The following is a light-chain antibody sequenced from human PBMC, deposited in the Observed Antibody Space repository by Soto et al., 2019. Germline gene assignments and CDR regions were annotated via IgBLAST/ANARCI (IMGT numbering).Light chain of an antibody. CDR1: QSISTH. CDR2: AAS. Sequence: DIQMTQSPSSLSASVGDRVSITCRASQSISTHLSWYQQKPVKAPKLLIYAASSLQSWVPSRFSGSGSGTDFTLTISSPQPEDFATYYCQQSYTTWWTFGQGTKVDIK. CDR3: QQSYTTWWT. V-gene: IGKV1-39*01. J-gene: IGKJ1*01.